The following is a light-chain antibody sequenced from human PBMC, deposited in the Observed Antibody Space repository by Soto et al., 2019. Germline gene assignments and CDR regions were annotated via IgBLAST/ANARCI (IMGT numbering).Light chain of an antibody. CDR2: EES. CDR1: QSVSSY. J-gene: IGKJ4*01. V-gene: IGKV3-11*01. CDR3: QQRSNWLT. Sequence: IVLTQSPATLSLSPGERATLSCRASQSVSSYLAWYQQKPGQAPSLLIYEESNRATGIPARFSGSGSGTDFTLTISSLEPEDFAVYYCQQRSNWLTFGGGTKVDIK.